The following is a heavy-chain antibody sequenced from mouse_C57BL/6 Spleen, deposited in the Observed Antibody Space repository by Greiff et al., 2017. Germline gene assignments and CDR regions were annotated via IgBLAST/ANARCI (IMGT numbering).Heavy chain of an antibody. J-gene: IGHJ2*01. CDR3: TRSITTVVATRFDY. Sequence: EVQLQQSGAELVKPGASVKLSCTASGFNIKDYYMNWVKQRTEQGLEWIGRIDPADGETKYAPKFQGKATITAATSSNTASLPLSSLTSEDTAFYYCTRSITTVVATRFDYWGQGTTLTVSS. V-gene: IGHV14-2*01. CDR2: IDPADGET. D-gene: IGHD1-1*01. CDR1: GFNIKDYY.